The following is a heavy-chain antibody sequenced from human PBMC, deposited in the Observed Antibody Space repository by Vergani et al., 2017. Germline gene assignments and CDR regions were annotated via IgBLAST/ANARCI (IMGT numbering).Heavy chain of an antibody. CDR3: ARKPYCGGDCYSDAFDI. CDR2: IYYSGST. CDR1: GGSISSYY. V-gene: IGHV4-59*01. D-gene: IGHD2-21*02. J-gene: IGHJ3*02. Sequence: QVQLQESGPGLVKPSETLSLTCTVSGGSISSYYWSWIRQPPGKGLEWIGYIYYSGSTNYNPPLKSRVTISVDTSKNQFSLKLSSVTAADTAVYYCARKPYCGGDCYSDAFDIWGQGTMVTVSS.